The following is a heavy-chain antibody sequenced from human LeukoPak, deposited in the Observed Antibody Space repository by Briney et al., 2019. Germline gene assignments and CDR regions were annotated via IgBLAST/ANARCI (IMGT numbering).Heavy chain of an antibody. CDR3: ARDVRFSGYDRTYNWFDP. J-gene: IGHJ5*02. CDR2: IYYSGST. D-gene: IGHD5-12*01. CDR1: GGSISSYY. Sequence: PSETLSLTCTVSGGSISSYYWSWIRQPPGKGLEWIGYIYYSGSTNYNPSLKSRVTISVDTSKNQFSPKLSSVTAADTAVYYCARDVRFSGYDRTYNWFDPWGQGTLVTVSS. V-gene: IGHV4-59*01.